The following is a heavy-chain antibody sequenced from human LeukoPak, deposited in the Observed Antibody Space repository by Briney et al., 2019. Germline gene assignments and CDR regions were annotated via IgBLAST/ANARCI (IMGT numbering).Heavy chain of an antibody. V-gene: IGHV3-23*01. Sequence: PGGSLRLSCAASGFTFSSYAMSWVRQAPGKGLEWVSAISGSGGSTYYADSVKGRFTISRDNSKNTLYLQMNSLRAEDTAVYYCAKDRITMIEVVGEFDYWGQGTLVAVSS. CDR3: AKDRITMIEVVGEFDY. J-gene: IGHJ4*02. CDR2: ISGSGGST. D-gene: IGHD3-22*01. CDR1: GFTFSSYA.